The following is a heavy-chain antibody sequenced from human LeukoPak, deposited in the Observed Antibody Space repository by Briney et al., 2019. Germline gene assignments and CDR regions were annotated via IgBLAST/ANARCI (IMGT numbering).Heavy chain of an antibody. CDR3: ARDGRRGSYDY. Sequence: GGSLRLSCAASGFTFSSYSMNWVRQAPGKGLEWVSSISSSSSYIYYADSVKGRFTISRDNAKNSLYLQMNSLRAEGTAVYYCARDGRRGSYDYWGQGTLVTVSS. CDR1: GFTFSSYS. J-gene: IGHJ4*02. D-gene: IGHD1-26*01. CDR2: ISSSSSYI. V-gene: IGHV3-21*01.